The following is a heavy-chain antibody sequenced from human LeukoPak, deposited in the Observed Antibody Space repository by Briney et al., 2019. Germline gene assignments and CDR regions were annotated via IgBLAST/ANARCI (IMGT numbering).Heavy chain of an antibody. V-gene: IGHV4-4*02. CDR1: GGSISSSYW. D-gene: IGHD2-2*01. Sequence: PSGTLSLTCAVSGGSISSSYWWSWIRQPPGKGLEWIGEIYHSGSTNYNLSLKSRVTISVDKSKNQFSLKFYCARDYCTSTTCPNWFDPWGQGTLVTVSS. CDR3: NWFDP. J-gene: IGHJ5*02. CDR2: IYHSGST.